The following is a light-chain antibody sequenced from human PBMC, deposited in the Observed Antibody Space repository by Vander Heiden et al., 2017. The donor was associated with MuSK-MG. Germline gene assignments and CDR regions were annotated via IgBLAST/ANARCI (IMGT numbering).Light chain of an antibody. Sequence: VMTQPPATLSVSPGERATLSCRASQSVSSNLACYQQKPGQAPRLLLYGAPTRAPGIPARLSGSGSATEFTPTISSLQSADFAASYCQQHNNWPPRTFGQGTKVEIK. V-gene: IGKV3-15*01. J-gene: IGKJ1*01. CDR3: QQHNNWPPRT. CDR1: QSVSSN. CDR2: GAP.